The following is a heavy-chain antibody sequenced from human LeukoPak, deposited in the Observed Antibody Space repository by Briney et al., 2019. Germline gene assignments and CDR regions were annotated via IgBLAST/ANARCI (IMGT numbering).Heavy chain of an antibody. CDR1: GYTFTSYY. CDR3: ARTRGAELGYYYGMDV. CDR2: INPSGGST. D-gene: IGHD1-7*01. J-gene: IGHJ6*02. Sequence: ASVKVSCKASGYTFTSYYMHWVRQAPGQGLEWMGIINPSGGSTSYAQKFQGRVTMTRDTSTGTVYMELSSLRSEDTAVYYCARTRGAELGYYYGMDVWGQGTTVTVSS. V-gene: IGHV1-46*01.